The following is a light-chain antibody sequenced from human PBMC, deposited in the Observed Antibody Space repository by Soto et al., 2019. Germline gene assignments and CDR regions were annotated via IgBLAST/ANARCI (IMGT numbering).Light chain of an antibody. Sequence: QSVLTQPASVSGSPGQSITISCTGTSSDIGAYNFVSWYQQHPGKAPKLMLYDVNIRPSGVSNRFSGSKRGNTASLTISGLQAEDEADYYCTSWTTSTTMIFGGGTKVTVL. J-gene: IGLJ2*01. CDR2: DVN. CDR3: TSWTTSTTMI. CDR1: SSDIGAYNF. V-gene: IGLV2-14*03.